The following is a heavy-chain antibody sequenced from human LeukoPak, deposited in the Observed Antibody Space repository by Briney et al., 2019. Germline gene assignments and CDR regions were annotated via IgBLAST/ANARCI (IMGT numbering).Heavy chain of an antibody. D-gene: IGHD3-22*01. J-gene: IGHJ4*02. V-gene: IGHV1-18*01. CDR2: ISPASGRT. CDR3: ARDLYYDSSGYYSD. CDR1: GYTFKSYG. Sequence: ASVKVSCKASGYTFKSYGIIWVRQAPGQGLEWMGYISPASGRTTYAQNLQGRVTLTTDTPTTTAHMELRSLGSDDTAVYYCARDLYYDSSGYYSDWGQGTLVTVSS.